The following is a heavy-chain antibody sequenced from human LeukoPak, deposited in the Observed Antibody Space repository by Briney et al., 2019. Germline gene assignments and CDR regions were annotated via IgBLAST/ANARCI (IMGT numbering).Heavy chain of an antibody. CDR1: GGTFSSYA. J-gene: IGHJ4*02. CDR3: AGGDIVVVPAASGFDY. Sequence: AASVKVSCKASGGTFSSYAISWVRQAPGQGLEWMGGIIPIFGTANYAQKFQGRVTITADKSTSTAYMELSSLRSEDTAVYYCAGGDIVVVPAASGFDYWGQGTLVTVSS. V-gene: IGHV1-69*06. D-gene: IGHD2-2*01. CDR2: IIPIFGTA.